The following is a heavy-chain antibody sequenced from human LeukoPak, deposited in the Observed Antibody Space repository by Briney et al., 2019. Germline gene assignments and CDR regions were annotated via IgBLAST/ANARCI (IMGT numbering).Heavy chain of an antibody. CDR1: GFTFSSYG. CDR3: ARDTIPYCSSTSCYFGVSGY. Sequence: QSGGSLRLSCAASGFTFSSYGMPWVRQAPGKGLEWVAVIWYDGSNKYYADSVKGRFTISRDNSKNTLYLQMNSLRAEDTAVYYCARDTIPYCSSTSCYFGVSGYWGQGTLVTVSS. J-gene: IGHJ4*02. V-gene: IGHV3-33*01. CDR2: IWYDGSNK. D-gene: IGHD2-2*01.